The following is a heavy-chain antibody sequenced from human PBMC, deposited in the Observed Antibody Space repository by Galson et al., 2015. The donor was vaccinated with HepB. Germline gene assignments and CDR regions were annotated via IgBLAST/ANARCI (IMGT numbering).Heavy chain of an antibody. J-gene: IGHJ4*02. Sequence: SVKVSCKASGYTFTSYGISWVRQAPGQGLEWMGWISAYNGNTNYAQKLQGRVTMTTDTSTSTAYMELRSLRSDDTAVYYCARDQAKYYYDSSGSADYWGQGTLVTVSS. CDR3: ARDQAKYYYDSSGSADY. CDR2: ISAYNGNT. D-gene: IGHD3-22*01. V-gene: IGHV1-18*01. CDR1: GYTFTSYG.